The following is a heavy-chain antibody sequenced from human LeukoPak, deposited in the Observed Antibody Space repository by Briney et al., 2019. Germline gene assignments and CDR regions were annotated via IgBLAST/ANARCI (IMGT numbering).Heavy chain of an antibody. CDR3: ASLDYYDSSGYWTDAFDI. CDR2: ISGSGGST. D-gene: IGHD3-22*01. Sequence: GGSLRLSCAASGFTFSSYAMSWVRQAPGEGLEWVSGISGSGGSTYYADSVKGRFTISRDNSKNTLYLQMNSLRAEDTAVYYCASLDYYDSSGYWTDAFDIWGQGTMVTVSS. CDR1: GFTFSSYA. V-gene: IGHV3-23*01. J-gene: IGHJ3*02.